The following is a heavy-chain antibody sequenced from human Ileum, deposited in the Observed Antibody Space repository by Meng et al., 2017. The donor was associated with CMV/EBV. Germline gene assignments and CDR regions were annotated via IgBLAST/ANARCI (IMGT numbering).Heavy chain of an antibody. CDR3: ARGGDISETTAH. V-gene: IGHV4-31*03. Sequence: SETLSLTCSVSGGSISSGGYYWSWIRQHPGKGLEWIGYIYYSGSTYYNPSLKSRVNISVDTSKNQFSLKLTSVTAADTAVYYCARGGDISETTAHWGQGRLVTVSS. CDR2: IYYSGST. CDR1: GGSISSGGYY. J-gene: IGHJ4*02. D-gene: IGHD6-19*01.